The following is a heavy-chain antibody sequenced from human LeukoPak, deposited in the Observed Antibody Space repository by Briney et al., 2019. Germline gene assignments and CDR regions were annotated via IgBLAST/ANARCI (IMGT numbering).Heavy chain of an antibody. Sequence: SETLSLTCTVSGGSITSYYWSWIRQPPGKGLEWIGHFYYTGSTNYNPSLKSRVTISAETSRNQFSLRLNSVTAADTAAYYCARAPPDGGNSGLYYWGQGTLVTVSS. CDR3: ARAPPDGGNSGLYY. CDR2: FYYTGST. V-gene: IGHV4-59*12. CDR1: GGSITSYY. J-gene: IGHJ4*02. D-gene: IGHD4-23*01.